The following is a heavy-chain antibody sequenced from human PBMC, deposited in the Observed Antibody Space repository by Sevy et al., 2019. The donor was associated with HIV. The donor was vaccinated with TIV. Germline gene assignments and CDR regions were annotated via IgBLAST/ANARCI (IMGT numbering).Heavy chain of an antibody. Sequence: GGSLRLSCAASGFTFSHHNMNWVRQAPGKGLEWISYISKGGSTTYFADSVRGRFTISRDNAKNSLFLDMHSLTDEDTAVYYCAREENRELGTIPLDSWGRGIQVTVSS. V-gene: IGHV3-48*02. J-gene: IGHJ4*02. CDR3: AREENRELGTIPLDS. CDR1: GFTFSHHN. CDR2: ISKGGSTT. D-gene: IGHD7-27*01.